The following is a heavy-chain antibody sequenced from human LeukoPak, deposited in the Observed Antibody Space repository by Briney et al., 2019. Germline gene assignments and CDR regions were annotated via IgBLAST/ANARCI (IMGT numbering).Heavy chain of an antibody. J-gene: IGHJ4*02. Sequence: SETLSLTCAVYGGSFSGYYWSWIRQPPGKGLEWIGEINHSGSTNYNPSLKSRVTISVDTSKNQFSLKPSSVTAADTAVYYCATPQRGIAAAVGYWGQGTLVTVSS. CDR3: ATPQRGIAAAVGY. CDR2: INHSGST. D-gene: IGHD6-13*01. CDR1: GGSFSGYY. V-gene: IGHV4-34*01.